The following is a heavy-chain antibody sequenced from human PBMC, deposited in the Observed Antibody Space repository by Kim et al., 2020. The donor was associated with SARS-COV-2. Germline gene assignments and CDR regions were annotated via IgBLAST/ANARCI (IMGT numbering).Heavy chain of an antibody. V-gene: IGHV3-30*03. D-gene: IGHD2-2*01. Sequence: GSNKYYADSVKGRFTISRDNSKNTLYLQMNSLRAEDTAVYYCARLRKTSLWGQGTLVTVSS. CDR2: GSNK. CDR3: ARLRKTSL. J-gene: IGHJ4*02.